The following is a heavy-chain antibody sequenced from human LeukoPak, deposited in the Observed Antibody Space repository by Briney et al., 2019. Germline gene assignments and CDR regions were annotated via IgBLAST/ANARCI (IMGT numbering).Heavy chain of an antibody. D-gene: IGHD1-26*01. Sequence: SETLSLTCTVSGGSISSGGYYWSWIRQPPGKGLEWIGYIYHSGSTYYNPSLKSRVTISVDRSKNQFSLKLSSVTAADTAVYYCARDRLPALVGAGGWGQGTLVTVSS. CDR2: IYHSGST. V-gene: IGHV4-30-2*01. CDR3: ARDRLPALVGAGG. J-gene: IGHJ4*02. CDR1: GGSISSGGYY.